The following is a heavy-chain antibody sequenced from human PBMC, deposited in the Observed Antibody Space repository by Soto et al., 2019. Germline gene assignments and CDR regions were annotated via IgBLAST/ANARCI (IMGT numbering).Heavy chain of an antibody. J-gene: IGHJ5*02. Sequence: QVQLQESGPGLVKPSQTLSLTCTVSGGSISSGGYYWSWIRQHPGKGLEWIGYIYYSGSTYYNPYLKTRVTHSVATSKNPFSLKLSAVTAADTAVYYRARGGVTPSEYSRPYNWFDPWGQGTLVTVSS. CDR1: GGSISSGGYY. CDR3: ARGGVTPSEYSRPYNWFDP. V-gene: IGHV4-31*03. D-gene: IGHD6-6*01. CDR2: IYYSGST.